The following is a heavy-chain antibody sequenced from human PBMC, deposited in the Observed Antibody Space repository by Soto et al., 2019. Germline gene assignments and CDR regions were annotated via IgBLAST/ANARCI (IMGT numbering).Heavy chain of an antibody. CDR2: ISDYNGNT. V-gene: IGHV1-18*01. D-gene: IGHD6-19*01. Sequence: QVQLVQSGAEVKKPGASVKVSCKASGYTFTSYGISWVRQAPGQGLEWMGWISDYNGNTNDAQKRQGRVTMTTDTPTSTAYRELRSLGPEDTAGYYCATGSSGQGSYWGQGTLVTVS. J-gene: IGHJ4*02. CDR1: GYTFTSYG. CDR3: ATGSSGQGSY.